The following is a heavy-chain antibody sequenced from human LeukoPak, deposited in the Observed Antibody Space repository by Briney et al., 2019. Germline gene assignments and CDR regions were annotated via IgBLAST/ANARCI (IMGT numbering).Heavy chain of an antibody. V-gene: IGHV1-46*01. D-gene: IGHD3-9*01. CDR2: INPSGGST. J-gene: IGHJ5*02. CDR1: GYTFTSYY. CDR3: ARGRPYYDILTGYYKSWFDP. Sequence: GASVKVSCKASGYTFTSYYMHWVRQAPGQGLEWMGIINPSGGSTSYAQKFQGRVTMTRDTSTSTVYMELSSLRSEDTAVYYCARGRPYYDILTGYYKSWFDPWGQGTLVTVSS.